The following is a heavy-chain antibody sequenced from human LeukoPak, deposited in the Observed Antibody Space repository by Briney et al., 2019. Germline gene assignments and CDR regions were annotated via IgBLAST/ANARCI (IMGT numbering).Heavy chain of an antibody. CDR3: ARDGDGGWSDY. V-gene: IGHV1-69*04. CDR2: IIPILGIA. J-gene: IGHJ4*02. CDR1: GGTFSSYA. Sequence: SVKVSCKASGGTFSSYAISWVRQAPGQGLEWVGRIIPILGIANYAQNFQGRVTITADKSTSTAYMELSSLRSDDTAVYFCARDGDGGWSDYWGQGTLVTVSS. D-gene: IGHD6-19*01.